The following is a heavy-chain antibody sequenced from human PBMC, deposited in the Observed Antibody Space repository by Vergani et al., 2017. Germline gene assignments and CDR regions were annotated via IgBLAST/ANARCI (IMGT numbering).Heavy chain of an antibody. CDR1: GFTFSSYA. Sequence: EVQLLESGGGLVQPGGSLRLSCAASGFTFSSYAMSWVRQAPGKGLEWVSGISGSGGSTYYADSVKGRFTISRDNSKNTLYLQMNSLRAEDTAVYYCAKDPRNGPDAFDIWGQGTMVTVSS. J-gene: IGHJ3*02. CDR3: AKDPRNGPDAFDI. CDR2: ISGSGGST. V-gene: IGHV3-23*01. D-gene: IGHD2-8*01.